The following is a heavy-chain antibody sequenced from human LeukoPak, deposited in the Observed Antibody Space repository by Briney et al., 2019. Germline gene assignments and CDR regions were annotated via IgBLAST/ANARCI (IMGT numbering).Heavy chain of an antibody. CDR2: IYYSGST. D-gene: IGHD3-22*01. CDR1: GGSISSSSYY. V-gene: IGHV4-39*01. CDR3: ARLPNYYDSSGLFDY. Sequence: PSETLSLTCTVSGGSISSSSYYWGWIRQPPGKGLGWIGSIYYSGSTYYNPSLKSRVTISVDTSKNQFSLKLSSVTAADTAVYYCARLPNYYDSSGLFDYWGQGTLVTVSS. J-gene: IGHJ4*02.